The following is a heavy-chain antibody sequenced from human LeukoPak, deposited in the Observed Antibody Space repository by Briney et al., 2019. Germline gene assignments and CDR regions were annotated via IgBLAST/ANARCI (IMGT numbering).Heavy chain of an antibody. J-gene: IGHJ5*02. CDR3: ARDVTYYGGDWFDP. CDR1: GCTFSSSA. V-gene: IGHV3-48*04. Sequence: GGSLSLSCAASGCTFSSSARSWVRQTPGKGLEWISYISSGTSTIYYADSVKGRFTISRDNAKNSLYLQMNSLRAEDTAVYYCARDVTYYGGDWFDPWGQGTLVTVSS. D-gene: IGHD4-23*01. CDR2: ISSGTSTI.